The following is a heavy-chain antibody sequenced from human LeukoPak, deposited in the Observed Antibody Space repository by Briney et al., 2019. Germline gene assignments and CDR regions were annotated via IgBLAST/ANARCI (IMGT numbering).Heavy chain of an antibody. D-gene: IGHD1-26*01. J-gene: IGHJ4*02. CDR1: GGSFSSYN. V-gene: IGHV4-34*01. CDR3: ARFNSGSYQHYFDY. CDR2: INHSGRT. Sequence: PSETLSLTCAVYGGSFSSYNWTWIRQPPGKGLEWIGEINHSGRTNHNPTLKSRVTISVDTSKNQFSLKLSSATAADTAVYYCARFNSGSYQHYFDYWGQGTLVTVSS.